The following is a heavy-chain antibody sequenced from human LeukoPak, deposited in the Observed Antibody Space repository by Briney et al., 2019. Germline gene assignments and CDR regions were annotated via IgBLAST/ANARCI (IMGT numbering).Heavy chain of an antibody. CDR2: SIPIFGTA. J-gene: IGHJ4*02. D-gene: IGHD3-22*01. V-gene: IGHV1-69*05. CDR3: ASDRGDSSGYYSIDY. CDR1: GGTCTSYA. Sequence: SVTVSCKASGGTCTSYAISWVRLAPGQGLEWMGGSIPIFGTATYAHQFLSRVTITTEESTSTAYTELSSLRTEDTAAYYCASDRGDSSGYYSIDYWGQGTLVTVSS.